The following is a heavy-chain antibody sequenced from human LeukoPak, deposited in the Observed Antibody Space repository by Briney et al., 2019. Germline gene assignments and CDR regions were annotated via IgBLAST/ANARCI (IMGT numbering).Heavy chain of an antibody. CDR2: ISSSSSYI. CDR1: GFTFSSYS. Sequence: KPGGSLRLSCAASGFTFSSYSMNWVRQAPGKGLEWVSSISSSSSYIYYADSVKGRFTISRDNAKNSLYLQMNSLRAEDTAVYYCAKSRFLEWREFDPWGQGTLVTVSS. V-gene: IGHV3-21*04. CDR3: AKSRFLEWREFDP. D-gene: IGHD3-3*01. J-gene: IGHJ5*02.